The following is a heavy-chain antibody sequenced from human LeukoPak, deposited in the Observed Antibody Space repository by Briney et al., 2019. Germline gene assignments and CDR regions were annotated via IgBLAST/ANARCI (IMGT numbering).Heavy chain of an antibody. CDR2: IYYSGST. V-gene: IGHV4-59*01. J-gene: IGHJ5*02. CDR1: GGSISSYY. Sequence: PSETLSLTCTVSGGSISSYYWSWIRQPPGKGLEWIGYIYYSGSTNYNPSLKSRVTISVDTSKNQFSLKLSSVTAADTAVYYCARDHSSSWYSIWFDPWGQGTLVTVSS. CDR3: ARDHSSSWYSIWFDP. D-gene: IGHD6-13*01.